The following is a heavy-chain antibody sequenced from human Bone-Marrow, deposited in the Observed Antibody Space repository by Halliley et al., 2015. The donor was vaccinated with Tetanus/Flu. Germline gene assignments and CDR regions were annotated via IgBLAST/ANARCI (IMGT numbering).Heavy chain of an antibody. CDR2: INHSGGP. D-gene: IGHD1-1*01. CDR3: AKTTYATRLIDY. J-gene: IGHJ4*02. V-gene: IGHV4-34*01. Sequence: LGGFGEINHSGGPNYNPPLKSRVPISVAPSKTQFSLKLSSVTAADTAVYYCAKTTYATRLIDYWGQGTLVTVSS.